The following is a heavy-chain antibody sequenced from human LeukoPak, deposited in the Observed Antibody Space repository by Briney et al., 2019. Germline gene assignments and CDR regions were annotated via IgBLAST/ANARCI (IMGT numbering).Heavy chain of an antibody. J-gene: IGHJ4*02. Sequence: SETLSLTCTVSGGSISSPNYYWGWIRQPPGKGLEWIGCINYSGNTYSNPTLKSRITISVDTPKNQFSLKLSSVTATDTAVYYCARQPYNSGWYGYWGQGTLVTVSS. D-gene: IGHD6-19*01. CDR1: GGSISSPNYY. CDR2: INYSGNT. CDR3: ARQPYNSGWYGY. V-gene: IGHV4-39*01.